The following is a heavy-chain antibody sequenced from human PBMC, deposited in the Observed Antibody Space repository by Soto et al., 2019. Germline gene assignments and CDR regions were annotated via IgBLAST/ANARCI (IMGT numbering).Heavy chain of an antibody. CDR1: GYSFTTYR. CDR2: IDPADSYT. V-gene: IGHV5-51*01. CDR3: ARIDGDYIPFDN. Sequence: GESLKISCKGSGYSFTTYRIGWVRQMPGKGLEWMGIIDPADSYTTYSPSFQGQVTISADKSINTAYLQWSSLKGSDTALYYCARIDGDYIPFDNWGQGTLVTVSS. J-gene: IGHJ4*02. D-gene: IGHD4-17*01.